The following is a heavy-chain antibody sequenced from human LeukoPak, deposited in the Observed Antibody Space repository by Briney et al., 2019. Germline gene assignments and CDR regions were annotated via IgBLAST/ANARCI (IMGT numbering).Heavy chain of an antibody. CDR1: GYTFTNYW. CDR3: ARCGFSGGSCYYLDY. D-gene: IGHD2-15*01. J-gene: IGHJ4*02. Sequence: GESLKISCQGSGYTFTNYWVAWVRQMPGKGLEWMGSINPGDSDTRYSPSFQGQVTISADRSITTAYLQWSSLKASDTAIYYCARCGFSGGSCYYLDYWGQGALVTVSS. V-gene: IGHV5-51*01. CDR2: INPGDSDT.